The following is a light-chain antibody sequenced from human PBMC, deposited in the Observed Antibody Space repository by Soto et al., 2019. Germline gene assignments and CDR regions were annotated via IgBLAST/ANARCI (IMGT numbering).Light chain of an antibody. V-gene: IGLV2-14*01. Sequence: QASRTQPASVSGSPGQSITISCTGTISDVGGYNYVSWYQQHPGNAPRLMIYEVNNRPSGVPNRFSGSKSGNTASLTISGLQAEDEADYYCSSKTSSRTPFVFGTGTKV. J-gene: IGLJ1*01. CDR3: SSKTSSRTPFV. CDR2: EVN. CDR1: ISDVGGYNY.